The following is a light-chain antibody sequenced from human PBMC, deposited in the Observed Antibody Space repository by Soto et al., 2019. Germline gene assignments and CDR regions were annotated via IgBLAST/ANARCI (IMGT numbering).Light chain of an antibody. Sequence: DTQIAQSPSTLSASVGDRVTITCRASQNINTWVAWYQQKPGKAPNILIYDAFTLESGVASRFSGSGSGTEFTLTISSLQPDDLATYYCQQYNSYPWTFGQGTKVDIK. CDR2: DAF. V-gene: IGKV1-5*01. CDR1: QNINTW. J-gene: IGKJ1*01. CDR3: QQYNSYPWT.